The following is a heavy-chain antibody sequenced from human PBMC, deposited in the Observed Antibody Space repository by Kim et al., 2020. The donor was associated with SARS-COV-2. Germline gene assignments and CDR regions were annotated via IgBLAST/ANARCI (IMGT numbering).Heavy chain of an antibody. V-gene: IGHV3-11*06. J-gene: IGHJ4*02. CDR3: AKESMFYYGSGSYRGLDY. D-gene: IGHD3-10*01. Sequence: KGRFTNSRDNAKNSLYLKMNSLRAENTAVYYCAKESMFYYGSGSYRGLDYWGQGTLVTVSS.